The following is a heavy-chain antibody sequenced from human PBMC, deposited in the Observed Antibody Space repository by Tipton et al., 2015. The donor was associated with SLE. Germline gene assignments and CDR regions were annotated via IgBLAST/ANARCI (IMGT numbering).Heavy chain of an antibody. D-gene: IGHD3-16*01. CDR3: ARDNYGIFDY. CDR1: GYAFPDLY. CDR2: IDPRSGGT. Sequence: QLVQSGAEVKKPGASVKVSCKTSGYAFPDLYIHWVRQAPGQGLEWMGWIDPRSGGTVRAQKFQGRISMTRDTSISTVYMDLSSLRSDDTAVYYRARDNYGIFDYWGQGALVTVSS. V-gene: IGHV1-2*02. J-gene: IGHJ4*02.